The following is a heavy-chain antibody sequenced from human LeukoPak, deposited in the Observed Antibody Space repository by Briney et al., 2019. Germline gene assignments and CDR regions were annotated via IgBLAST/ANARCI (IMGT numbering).Heavy chain of an antibody. CDR3: ARAFWSGYYSFDY. J-gene: IGHJ4*02. V-gene: IGHV1-46*01. Sequence: ASVKVSCKASGGTFSSYAISWVRQAPGQGLEWMGIINPSGGSTSYAQKFQGRVTMTRDTSTSTVYMELSSLRSEDTAVYYCARAFWSGYYSFDYWGQGTLVTVSS. D-gene: IGHD3-3*01. CDR2: INPSGGST. CDR1: GGTFSSYA.